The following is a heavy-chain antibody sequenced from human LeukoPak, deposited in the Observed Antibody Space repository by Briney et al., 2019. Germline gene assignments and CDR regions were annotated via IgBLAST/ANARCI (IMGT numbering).Heavy chain of an antibody. V-gene: IGHV4-61*02. CDR1: GGSISSGSYY. Sequence: SETLSLTCTVSGGSISSGSYYWSWIRQPAGKGLEWIGRIYTSGSTNYNPSLKGRVTISVDTSKNQFSLKLSSVTAADTAVYYCARVGDIVVVPAYNWFDPWGQGTLVTVSS. CDR3: ARVGDIVVVPAYNWFDP. CDR2: IYTSGST. J-gene: IGHJ5*02. D-gene: IGHD2-2*01.